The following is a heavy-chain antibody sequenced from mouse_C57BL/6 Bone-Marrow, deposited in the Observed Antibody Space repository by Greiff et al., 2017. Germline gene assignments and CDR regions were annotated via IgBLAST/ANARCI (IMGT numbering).Heavy chain of an antibody. J-gene: IGHJ4*01. D-gene: IGHD1-1*01. Sequence: EVKLMESGGDLVKPGGSLKLSCAASGFTFSSYGMSWVRQTPDKRLEWVATISSGGSYTYYPDSVKGRFTISRDNAKNTLYLQMGSLKSEDTAMYYCARRTTVVADYAMDYWGQGTSVTVSS. CDR1: GFTFSSYG. V-gene: IGHV5-6*02. CDR3: ARRTTVVADYAMDY. CDR2: ISSGGSYT.